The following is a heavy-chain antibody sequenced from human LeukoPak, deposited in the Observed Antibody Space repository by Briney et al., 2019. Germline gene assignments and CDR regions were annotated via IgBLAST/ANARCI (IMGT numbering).Heavy chain of an antibody. Sequence: PGGSLRLSCAASGFTFRSYAMSWVRQAPGKGLEWVSAISGSGGSTYYADSVKGRFTISRDSSKNTLYLQMNSLRAEDTAVYYCAKDAPSFIRPDYFDYWGQGTLVTVSS. V-gene: IGHV3-23*01. CDR2: ISGSGGST. D-gene: IGHD2-2*01. CDR1: GFTFRSYA. J-gene: IGHJ4*02. CDR3: AKDAPSFIRPDYFDY.